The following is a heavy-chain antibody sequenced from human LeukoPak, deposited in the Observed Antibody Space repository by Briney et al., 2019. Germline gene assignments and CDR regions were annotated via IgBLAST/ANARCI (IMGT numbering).Heavy chain of an antibody. Sequence: GGSLRLSCAASGFTFSSYGMCWVRQAPGKGLEWVSAISDSGGRTNYADSVKGRFTISRDNSKNTLYLQMNSLRAEDTAVYYCAKDLTTGTTIWSFDYWGQGTLVTVSS. CDR2: ISDSGGRT. D-gene: IGHD1-26*01. CDR1: GFTFSSYG. V-gene: IGHV3-23*01. J-gene: IGHJ4*02. CDR3: AKDLTTGTTIWSFDY.